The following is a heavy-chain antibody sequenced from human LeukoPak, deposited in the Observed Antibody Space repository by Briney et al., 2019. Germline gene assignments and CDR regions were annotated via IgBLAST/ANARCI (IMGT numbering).Heavy chain of an antibody. Sequence: SETLSLTCTVSGYSISSGYYWGWIRQPPEKGLEWIGSIYHSGSTYYNPSLKSRVTISVDTSKNQFSLKLSSVTAADTAVYYCARDRLSGSYFADYWGQGTLVTVSS. CDR3: ARDRLSGSYFADY. CDR2: IYHSGST. D-gene: IGHD1-26*01. CDR1: GYSISSGYY. J-gene: IGHJ4*02. V-gene: IGHV4-38-2*02.